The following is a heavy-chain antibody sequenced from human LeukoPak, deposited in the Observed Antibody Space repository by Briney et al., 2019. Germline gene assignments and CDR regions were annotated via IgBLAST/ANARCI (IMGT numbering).Heavy chain of an antibody. CDR2: IWYDGSNK. D-gene: IGHD1-1*01. CDR3: ARDTGGELDLRSTFDI. V-gene: IGHV3-33*01. CDR1: GFTFRSYG. J-gene: IGHJ3*02. Sequence: GGSLRLSCAASGFTFRSYGMHGVRQAPGKGLEGVAVIWYDGSNKYYADSIEGRFSISRDNSKNTLYLEMDTLRVGDTGVVYCARDTGGELDLRSTFDIWGQGTMVTVSS.